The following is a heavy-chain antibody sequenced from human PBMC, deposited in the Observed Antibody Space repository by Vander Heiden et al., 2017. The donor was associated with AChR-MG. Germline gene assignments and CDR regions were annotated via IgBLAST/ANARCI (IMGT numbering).Heavy chain of an antibody. V-gene: IGHV1-69*04. CDR1: GGTFSSYA. CDR3: ARVDHWNGYYYYYGMDV. D-gene: IGHD1-1*01. CDR2: IIPILGAA. J-gene: IGHJ6*02. Sequence: QVQLVQSGAEVKRPGSSVKVSCKPSGGTFSSYAFSWVRQAPGQGLEWMGRIIPILGAANYAQKFQGRVTITADKSTTTVYMEVSSLRSEDTAVYYCARVDHWNGYYYYYGMDVWGQGTTVTVSS.